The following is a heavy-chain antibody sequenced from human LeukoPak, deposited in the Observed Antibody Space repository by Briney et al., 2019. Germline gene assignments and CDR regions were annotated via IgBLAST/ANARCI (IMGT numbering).Heavy chain of an antibody. CDR1: GGSISSYY. CDR2: IYYSGST. V-gene: IGHV4-59*01. J-gene: IGHJ3*02. CDR3: ASCIAARTDAFDI. Sequence: ASETLSLTCTVSGGSISSYYWSWIRQPPGKGLEWIGYIYYSGSTNYNPSLKSRVTISVDTSKNQFSLRLSSVTAADTAVYYCASCIAARTDAFDIWGQGTMVTVSS. D-gene: IGHD6-13*01.